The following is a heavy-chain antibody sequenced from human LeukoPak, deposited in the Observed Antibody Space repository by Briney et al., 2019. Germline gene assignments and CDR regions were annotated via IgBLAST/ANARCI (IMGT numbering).Heavy chain of an antibody. J-gene: IGHJ5*02. CDR2: INSDGSET. CDR1: GFTFSSYW. D-gene: IGHD2-15*01. V-gene: IGHV3-74*01. CDR3: ARGPVGLSALDA. Sequence: PGGSLRLSCAASGFTFSSYWMHWVRQAPGKGLVWVSRINSDGSETVYPDSVKGRFTISRDNAKNTLSLQMNSLRVEDTAVYYCARGPVGLSALDAWGQGILVTASP.